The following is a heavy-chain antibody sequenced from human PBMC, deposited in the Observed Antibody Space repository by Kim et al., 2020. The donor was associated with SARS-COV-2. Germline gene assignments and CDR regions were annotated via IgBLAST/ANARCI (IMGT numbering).Heavy chain of an antibody. V-gene: IGHV4-59*13. CDR2: IYYSGST. CDR1: GGSISSYY. CDR3: ARRIKRRDGYNFDY. J-gene: IGHJ4*02. D-gene: IGHD5-12*01. Sequence: SETLSLTCTVSGGSISSYYWSWIRQPPGKGLEWIGYIYYSGSTNYNPSLKSRVTISVDTSKNQFSLKLSSVTAADTAVYYCARRIKRRDGYNFDYWGQGTLVTVSS.